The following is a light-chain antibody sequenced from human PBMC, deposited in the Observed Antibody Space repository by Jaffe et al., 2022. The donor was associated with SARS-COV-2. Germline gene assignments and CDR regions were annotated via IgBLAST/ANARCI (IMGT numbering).Light chain of an antibody. CDR3: QQFGSSLQYT. Sequence: EIVLTQSPDTLSLSPGEGATLSCRASQSVVSSYLTWYQQKPGQAPRVLIYGASSRATGIPDRFSGSGSGTDFTLTISRLEPEDFAVYYCQQFGSSLQYTFGQGTKLEIK. V-gene: IGKV3-20*01. CDR1: QSVVSSY. CDR2: GAS. J-gene: IGKJ2*01.